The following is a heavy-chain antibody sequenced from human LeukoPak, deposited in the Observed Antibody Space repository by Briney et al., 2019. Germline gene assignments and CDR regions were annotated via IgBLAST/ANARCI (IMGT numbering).Heavy chain of an antibody. J-gene: IGHJ5*02. V-gene: IGHV4-34*01. Sequence: EASETLSLTCAVYGGSFSGYYWSWIRQPPGKGLEWIGEINHSGSTNYNPSLKSRVTISVDTSKNQFSLKLSSVTAADTAVYYCARFFAAAGTDWFDPWGQGTLVTVSS. CDR1: GGSFSGYY. D-gene: IGHD6-13*01. CDR2: INHSGST. CDR3: ARFFAAAGTDWFDP.